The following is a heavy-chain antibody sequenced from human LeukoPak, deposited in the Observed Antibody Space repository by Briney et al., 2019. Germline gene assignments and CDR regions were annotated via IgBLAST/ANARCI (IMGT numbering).Heavy chain of an antibody. V-gene: IGHV3-21*01. J-gene: IGHJ4*02. CDR2: ISSSSNYI. Sequence: GGSLRLSCAASGFTFSSYDMNWVRQAPGKGLEWVSSISSSSNYIHYADSVKGRFTISRDNAKNSLYLQMNSLRAEDTAVYYCARDYASDYWGQGTLVTVSS. CDR3: ARDYASDY. D-gene: IGHD3-10*01. CDR1: GFTFSSYD.